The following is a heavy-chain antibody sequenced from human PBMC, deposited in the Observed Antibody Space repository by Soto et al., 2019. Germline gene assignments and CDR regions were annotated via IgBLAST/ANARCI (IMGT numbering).Heavy chain of an antibody. CDR1: GYTFTGYY. D-gene: IGHD5-18*01. J-gene: IGHJ4*02. V-gene: IGHV1-2*04. CDR2: INPNSGGT. Sequence: ASVKVSCKASGYTFTGYYMHWVRQAPGQGLEWMGWINPNSGGTNYAQKFQGWVTMTRDTSISTAYMELSRLRSDDTAVYYCARGYSYAHGGFDYWGQGTLVTVSS. CDR3: ARGYSYAHGGFDY.